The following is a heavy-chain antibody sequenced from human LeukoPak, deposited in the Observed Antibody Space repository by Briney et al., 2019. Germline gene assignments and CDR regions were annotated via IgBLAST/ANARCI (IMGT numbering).Heavy chain of an antibody. V-gene: IGHV1-18*01. Sequence: ASVKVSCKASGYTFTSYGISWVRQAPGQGLEWMGWISAYDGNTNYAQKLQGRVTMTTDTSTSTAYMELRSLRSDDTAVYYCARDRAVAGLLRFLRYFDLWGRGTLVTVSS. CDR2: ISAYDGNT. CDR3: ARDRAVAGLLRFLRYFDL. J-gene: IGHJ2*01. D-gene: IGHD6-19*01. CDR1: GYTFTSYG.